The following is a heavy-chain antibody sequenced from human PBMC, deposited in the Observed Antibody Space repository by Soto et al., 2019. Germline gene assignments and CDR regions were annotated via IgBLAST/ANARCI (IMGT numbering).Heavy chain of an antibody. D-gene: IGHD4-17*01. V-gene: IGHV3-30*18. CDR3: AKEKEVTTVTTGGLYYYFYIDV. CDR2: ISYDGSNK. J-gene: IGHJ6*03. CDR1: GFTFSSYG. Sequence: QVHLVESGGGVVQPGRSLGLYCAASGFTFSSYGMHWVRQAPGKGLEWVAVISYDGSNKYYADSVKGRFTVSRENSKNTLYLQMNSLRAEDTAVYYCAKEKEVTTVTTGGLYYYFYIDVSGKGTTVTVSS.